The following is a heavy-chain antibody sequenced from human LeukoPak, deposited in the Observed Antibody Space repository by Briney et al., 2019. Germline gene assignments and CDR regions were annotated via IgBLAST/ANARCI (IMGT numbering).Heavy chain of an antibody. CDR3: ASLVGYSYGSSDY. CDR2: INTDGSST. D-gene: IGHD5-18*01. CDR1: GFTFSSYW. J-gene: IGHJ4*02. Sequence: GGSLRLSCAASGFTFSSYWMHWVRQAPGKGLVWVSRINTDGSSTSYADSVKGRFTISRDNAKNTLYLQMNSLRAEDTAVYYCASLVGYSYGSSDYWGQGTLVTVSS. V-gene: IGHV3-74*01.